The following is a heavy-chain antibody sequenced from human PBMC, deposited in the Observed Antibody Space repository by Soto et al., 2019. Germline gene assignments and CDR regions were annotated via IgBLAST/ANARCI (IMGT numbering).Heavy chain of an antibody. CDR1: GFTFSNAW. D-gene: IGHD3-10*01. V-gene: IGHV3-15*01. CDR3: TTVTNIWFGDLHYTPPPPWFDP. Sequence: PGGSLRLSCAASGFTFSNAWMSWVRQAPGKGLEWVGRIKSKTDGGTTDYAAPVKGRFTISRDDSKNTLYLQMNSLKTEDRAVYSCTTVTNIWFGDLHYTPPPPWFDPWGQGSLVTFCS. J-gene: IGHJ5*02. CDR2: IKSKTDGGTT.